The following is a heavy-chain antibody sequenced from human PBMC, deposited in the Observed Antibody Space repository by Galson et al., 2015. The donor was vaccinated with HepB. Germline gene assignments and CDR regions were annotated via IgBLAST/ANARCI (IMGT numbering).Heavy chain of an antibody. D-gene: IGHD2/OR15-2a*01. CDR1: GFAFSGYW. CDR3: ARGFAPRGNPNWFDP. CDR2: INNDGTET. Sequence: SLRLSCAASGFAFSGYWMHWVRQAPGKGLVWVSRINNDGTETTYADSVKGRFTIFGDNVKNTLYVQMNSLRAEDTAVYYCARGFAPRGNPNWFDPWGQGTLVIVSS. J-gene: IGHJ5*02. V-gene: IGHV3-74*01.